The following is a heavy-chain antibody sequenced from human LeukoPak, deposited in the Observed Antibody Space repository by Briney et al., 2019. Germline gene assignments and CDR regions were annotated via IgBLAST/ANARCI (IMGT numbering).Heavy chain of an antibody. Sequence: SETLSLTCTVSGGSISSYYWSWIRQPPGKVLEWIGYIYYSGGTNYNPSLKSRVTISVDTSKNQFSLKLSSVTAADTAVYYCASKYSSGWYYFDYWGQGTLVTVSS. V-gene: IGHV4-59*08. J-gene: IGHJ4*02. CDR2: IYYSGGT. CDR1: GGSISSYY. CDR3: ASKYSSGWYYFDY. D-gene: IGHD6-19*01.